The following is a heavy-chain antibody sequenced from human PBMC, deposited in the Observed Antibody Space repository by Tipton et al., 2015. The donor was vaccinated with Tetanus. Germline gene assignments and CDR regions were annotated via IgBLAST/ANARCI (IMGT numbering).Heavy chain of an antibody. Sequence: TLSLTCTVSRGSISRDIYNWGWIRQPPGRGLQWIGNINYYGTTYYSPSLKSRVTMNVDTSRNQLSLRLTPVTAADTAVYFCARRVHPLYIPFASWGPGTLVTVSS. CDR1: RGSISRDIYN. V-gene: IGHV4-39*01. CDR3: ARRVHPLYIPFAS. D-gene: IGHD2-8*01. CDR2: INYYGTT. J-gene: IGHJ4*02.